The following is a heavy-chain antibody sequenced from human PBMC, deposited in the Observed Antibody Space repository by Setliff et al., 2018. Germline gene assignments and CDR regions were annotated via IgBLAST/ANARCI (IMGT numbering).Heavy chain of an antibody. CDR2: ISSSGSTI. J-gene: IGHJ6*02. D-gene: IGHD3-3*01. V-gene: IGHV3-48*03. CDR3: ARAGWGVPGDFWSGSRDPYGMDV. CDR1: GFTFSSYE. Sequence: PGGSLRLSCAASGFTFSSYEMNWVRQAPGKGLEWVSYISSSGSTIYYADSVKGRFTISRDNAKNSLYLQMNGLRAEDTAVYYCARAGWGVPGDFWSGSRDPYGMDVWGQGTTVTVSS.